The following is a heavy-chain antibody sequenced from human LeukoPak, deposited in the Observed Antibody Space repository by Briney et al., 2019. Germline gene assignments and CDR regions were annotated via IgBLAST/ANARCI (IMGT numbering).Heavy chain of an antibody. CDR1: GGSFSGYY. J-gene: IGHJ5*02. D-gene: IGHD3-10*01. CDR2: INHSGSI. CDR3: ARAGVWFGATWFDP. V-gene: IGHV4-34*01. Sequence: SETLSLTCAVYGGSFSGYYWSWIRQPPGKGLEWIGEINHSGSINYNPSLKSRVTISLDTSKNQFSLKLSSVTAADMAVYYCARAGVWFGATWFDPWGQGTLVTVSS.